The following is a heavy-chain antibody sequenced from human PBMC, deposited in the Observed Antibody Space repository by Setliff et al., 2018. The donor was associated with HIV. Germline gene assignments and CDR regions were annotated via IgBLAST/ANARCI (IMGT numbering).Heavy chain of an antibody. CDR1: GRSFSGYY. CDR2: INHSGGT. J-gene: IGHJ4*02. D-gene: IGHD2-15*01. V-gene: IGHV4-34*01. CDR3: ARGGLGVVGAIDY. Sequence: SETLSLTCAVYGRSFSGYYWNWIRQSPGKGLEWIGEINHSGGTNYNRSLKSRVTISVDTSKNQFSLNLSSVTAADTAVYYCARGGLGVVGAIDYWSQGTLVTVSS.